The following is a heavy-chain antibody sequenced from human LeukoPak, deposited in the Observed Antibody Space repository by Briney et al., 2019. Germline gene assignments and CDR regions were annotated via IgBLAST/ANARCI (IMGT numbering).Heavy chain of an antibody. CDR1: GFTFSSYG. J-gene: IGHJ4*02. CDR2: IRYDGSNK. V-gene: IGHV3-30*02. Sequence: PGGSLRLSCAASGFTFSSYGMHWVRQAPGKGLEWVAFIRYDGSNKYYADSVKGRFTISRDSYKNTLYLQMNSLRAEDAAVYYCAKAPVTTCSGAYCYPFDYWGQGTLVTVSS. D-gene: IGHD2-15*01. CDR3: AKAPVTTCSGAYCYPFDY.